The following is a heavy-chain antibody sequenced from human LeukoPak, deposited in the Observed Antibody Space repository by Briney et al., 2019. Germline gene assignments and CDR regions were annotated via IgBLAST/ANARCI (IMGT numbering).Heavy chain of an antibody. CDR2: INSDGSST. J-gene: IGHJ3*02. CDR1: GFTFSSYW. D-gene: IGHD3-22*01. V-gene: IGHV3-74*01. CDR3: ARDRRGGDYYDSSGYYMSDAFDT. Sequence: GGSLRLSCAASGFTFSSYWMHWVRQAPRKGLVWVSRINSDGSSTSYADSVKGRFTISRDNAKNTLYLQMNSLRAEDTAVYYCARDRRGGDYYDSSGYYMSDAFDTWGQGTMVTVSS.